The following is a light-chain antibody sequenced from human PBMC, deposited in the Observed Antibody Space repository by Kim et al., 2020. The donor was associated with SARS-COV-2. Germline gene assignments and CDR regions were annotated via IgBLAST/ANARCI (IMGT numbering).Light chain of an antibody. V-gene: IGKV1-5*03. CDR1: QSIISF. CDR2: RAS. CDR3: QQYNAYPWT. Sequence: ASVGTRVTVTCRASQSIISFLAWYQHKPGKAPKLLIYRASSLESGVPSRFSGSGSGTEFTLTINSLQPDDFATYYCQQYNAYPWTFGQGTKVDIK. J-gene: IGKJ1*01.